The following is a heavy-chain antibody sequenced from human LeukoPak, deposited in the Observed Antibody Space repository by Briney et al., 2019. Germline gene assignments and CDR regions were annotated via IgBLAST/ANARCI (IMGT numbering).Heavy chain of an antibody. D-gene: IGHD2-2*01. J-gene: IGHJ4*02. CDR1: GFTFSSYA. V-gene: IGHV3-30-3*01. CDR3: AKDIKAYHPPY. Sequence: GGSLRLSCAASGFTFSSYAMHWVRQAPGKGLEWVAVISYDGSNKYYADSVKGRFTISRDNSKNTLYLQMNSLRAEDTAVYYCAKDIKAYHPPYWGQGTLVTVSS. CDR2: ISYDGSNK.